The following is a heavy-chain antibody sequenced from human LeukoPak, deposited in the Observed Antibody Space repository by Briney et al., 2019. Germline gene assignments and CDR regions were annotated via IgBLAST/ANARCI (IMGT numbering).Heavy chain of an antibody. CDR3: TTADGGYDFWRADYFDY. J-gene: IGHJ4*02. Sequence: PGGSLRLSCAASGFTFRNAWMSWVRQAPGKGLEWVGRIKDKTDGGTTDYAAPVKGRFTISRDDSKNTLYLQMNSLKTEDTAVYYCTTADGGYDFWRADYFDYWGQGTLVTVSS. D-gene: IGHD3-3*01. V-gene: IGHV3-15*01. CDR1: GFTFRNAW. CDR2: IKDKTDGGTT.